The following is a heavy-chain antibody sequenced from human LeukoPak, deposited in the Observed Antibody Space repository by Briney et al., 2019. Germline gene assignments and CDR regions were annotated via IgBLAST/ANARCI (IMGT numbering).Heavy chain of an antibody. Sequence: GSSVKVSCKASGGTFSSYAISWVRQAPGQGLEWMGGIIPIFGTANYAQKFQGRVTITADKSSSTAYMELSSLRSEDTAVYYCASVGWGTAGLGMDVWGKGTTVTVSS. D-gene: IGHD1-1*01. CDR1: GGTFSSYA. V-gene: IGHV1-69*06. J-gene: IGHJ6*04. CDR3: ASVGWGTAGLGMDV. CDR2: IIPIFGTA.